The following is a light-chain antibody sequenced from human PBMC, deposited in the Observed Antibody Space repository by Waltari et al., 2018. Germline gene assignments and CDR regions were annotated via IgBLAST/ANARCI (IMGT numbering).Light chain of an antibody. J-gene: IGLJ2*01. CDR1: SSDVGGYNY. V-gene: IGLV2-11*01. CDR3: CSFAGSHTYVV. Sequence: QSALTQPRSVSGSPGQSVTISCTGTSSDVGGYNYVSWYQQHPAKAPKLMIYDVIKRPSGVPDRFSGSKSGNTASLTISGLQTEDEADYYCCSFAGSHTYVVFGGGTKLTVL. CDR2: DVI.